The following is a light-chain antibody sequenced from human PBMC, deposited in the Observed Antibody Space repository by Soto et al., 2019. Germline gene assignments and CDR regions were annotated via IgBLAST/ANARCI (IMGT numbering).Light chain of an antibody. CDR3: MQALQTLLMYT. CDR2: LGS. V-gene: IGKV2-28*01. J-gene: IGKJ2*01. Sequence: DIVMTQSPLSLPVTPGEPASISCRSSQSLLHSNGYNYLDWYLQKPGQSPQVLIYLGSNRASGVPDRFSGSGSGTDFTLKISRVEAEDVGVYYCMQALQTLLMYTFGQGTKLEIK. CDR1: QSLLHSNGYNY.